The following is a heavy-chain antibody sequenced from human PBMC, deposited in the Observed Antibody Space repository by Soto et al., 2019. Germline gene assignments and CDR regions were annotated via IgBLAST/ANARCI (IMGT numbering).Heavy chain of an antibody. CDR1: GFTFSSYS. CDR3: ARGYYDYIWGSYRPRAFDY. D-gene: IGHD3-16*02. V-gene: IGHV3-21*01. J-gene: IGHJ4*02. Sequence: GGSLRLSCAASGFTFSSYSMNWVRQAPGKGLEWVSSISSSSSYIYYADSVKGRFTSSRANAKNSLSLQMNSRGAEDTAVYYFARGYYDYIWGSYRPRAFDYWGQGTLVTVSS. CDR2: ISSSSSYI.